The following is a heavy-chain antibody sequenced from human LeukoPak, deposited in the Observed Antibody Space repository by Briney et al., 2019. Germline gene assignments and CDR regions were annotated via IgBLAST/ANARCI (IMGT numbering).Heavy chain of an antibody. V-gene: IGHV3-53*01. CDR2: ISSGDRT. D-gene: IGHD6-19*01. Sequence: GWSLPLSCAASGFTVSSNYMSWVRQAPGKGLEWVSSISSGDRTSDAHSVEGRFTMSTDNSTSTLYLQMISLRAEDTAVYYCARVYSSGKGNAFDIWGQGTMVTVSS. CDR3: ARVYSSGKGNAFDI. J-gene: IGHJ3*02. CDR1: GFTVSSNY.